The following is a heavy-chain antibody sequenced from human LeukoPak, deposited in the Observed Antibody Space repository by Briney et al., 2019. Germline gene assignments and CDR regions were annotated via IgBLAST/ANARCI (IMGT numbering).Heavy chain of an antibody. D-gene: IGHD3-10*01. CDR3: ARGLGGSGSYYKTAADY. CDR2: IYTSGST. CDR1: GGSISSYY. V-gene: IGHV4-4*07. J-gene: IGHJ4*02. Sequence: PSETLSLTCTVSGGSISSYYWSWIRQPAGKGLEWIGRIYTSGSTNYNPSLKSRVTISVDTSKNQSSLKLSSVTAADTAVYYCARGLGGSGSYYKTAADYWGQGTLVTVSS.